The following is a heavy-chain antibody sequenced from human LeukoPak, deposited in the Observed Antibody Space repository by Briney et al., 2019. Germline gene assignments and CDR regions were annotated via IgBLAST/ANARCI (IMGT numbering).Heavy chain of an antibody. CDR2: ISGSGGST. V-gene: IGHV3-23*01. J-gene: IGHJ4*02. CDR1: GFTFSSYA. CDR3: AKSVLLWFGELRDFYYFDY. Sequence: GGSLRLSCAASGFTFSSYAMSRVRQAPGKGLEWVSAISGSGGSTYYADSVKGRFTISRDNSKNTLYLQMNSLRAEDTAVYYCAKSVLLWFGELRDFYYFDYWGQGTLVTVSS. D-gene: IGHD3-10*01.